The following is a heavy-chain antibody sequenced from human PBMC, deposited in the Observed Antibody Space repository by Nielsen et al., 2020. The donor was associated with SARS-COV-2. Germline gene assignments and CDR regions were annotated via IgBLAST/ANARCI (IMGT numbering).Heavy chain of an antibody. Sequence: ASVKVSCKASGNTFTNYYMHWVRQAPGQGLEWVGIITPSGDNTNYAQKFQGRVTMTRDTSTNTVYMELSSLRSEDTAVYYCARETLNYYDTSGSAIFDFWGQGTMVTVSS. D-gene: IGHD3-22*01. CDR2: ITPSGDNT. CDR1: GNTFTNYY. J-gene: IGHJ3*01. CDR3: ARETLNYYDTSGSAIFDF. V-gene: IGHV1-46*01.